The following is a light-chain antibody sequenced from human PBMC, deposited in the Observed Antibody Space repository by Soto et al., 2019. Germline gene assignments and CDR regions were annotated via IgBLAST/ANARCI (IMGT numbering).Light chain of an antibody. CDR3: QQIYKTPLA. J-gene: IGKJ5*01. CDR1: QSISSY. Sequence: DTHMTQSPLFLSASVGDRVTITCRASQSISSYVNWYQHKPGNAPKLRLYAASRLQSGAPSRFSGSVCGTYFTLTISSLKPEDFATYYCQQIYKTPLAVGQGTRLEMK. CDR2: AAS. V-gene: IGKV1-39*01.